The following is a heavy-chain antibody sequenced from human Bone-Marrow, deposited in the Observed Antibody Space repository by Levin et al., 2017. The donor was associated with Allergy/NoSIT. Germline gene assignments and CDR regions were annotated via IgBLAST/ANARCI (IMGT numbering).Heavy chain of an antibody. J-gene: IGHJ4*02. CDR3: KREGD. Sequence: ASVKVSCTTSGFTFGRFWMNWVRHVPGKGLEWLANIKPDGREKNYLDAVKGRFTISRDNAENSLFLQMHSLRVEDTARYYCKREGDWGQGTQVTVSS. V-gene: IGHV3-7*03. CDR1: GFTFGRFW. CDR2: IKPDGREK.